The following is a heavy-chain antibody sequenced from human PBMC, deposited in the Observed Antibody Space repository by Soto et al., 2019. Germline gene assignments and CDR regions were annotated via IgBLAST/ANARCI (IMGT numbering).Heavy chain of an antibody. Sequence: SETLSLTCTVSGGSISGYYWSWIRQPPGKGLEWIGYIYYSGSTYYSLSLKSRVTISVDTSKNQFSLNLSFVTAADTAVYYCATMGTPATGLYYFDYWGQGTLVTVS. J-gene: IGHJ4*02. CDR1: GGSISGYY. CDR3: ATMGTPATGLYYFDY. D-gene: IGHD5-18*01. V-gene: IGHV4-59*04. CDR2: IYYSGST.